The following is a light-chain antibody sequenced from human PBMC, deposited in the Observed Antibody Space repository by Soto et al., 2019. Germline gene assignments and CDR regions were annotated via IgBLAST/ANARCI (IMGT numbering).Light chain of an antibody. V-gene: IGLV2-14*03. CDR3: CSYTSTSTYV. Sequence: QSVLTQPASVSGSPGQSITISCTGTSSDFGGYNYVSWYQQHPGSGRAPKLMIYDVHSRPSGVSNRFSGSKSGNTASLTISGLQAEDEAEYYCCSYTSTSTYVFGTGTKLTVL. CDR2: DVH. J-gene: IGLJ1*01. CDR1: SSDFGGYNY.